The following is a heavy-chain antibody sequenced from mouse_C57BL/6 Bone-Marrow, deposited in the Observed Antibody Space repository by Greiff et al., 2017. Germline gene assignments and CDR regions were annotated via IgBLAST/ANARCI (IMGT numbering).Heavy chain of an antibody. CDR2: ILPGSGST. D-gene: IGHD2-1*01. J-gene: IGHJ2*01. CDR3: ASESRSTMGYY. V-gene: IGHV1-9*01. CDR1: GYTFTGYW. Sequence: VQLQQSGAELMKPGASVTLSCQAPGYTFTGYWIEWVKQRPGLGLEWIGEILPGSGSTNNNEKYKGKATVTADTSTNTAYMQLSILTTEDAPSYYCASESRSTMGYYWGQGTTLTVSA.